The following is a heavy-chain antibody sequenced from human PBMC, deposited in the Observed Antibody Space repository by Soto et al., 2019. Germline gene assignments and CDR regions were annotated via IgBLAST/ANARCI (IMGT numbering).Heavy chain of an antibody. CDR1: GFTFSSYA. V-gene: IGHV3-23*01. CDR2: ISGSGGST. D-gene: IGHD6-6*01. CDR3: AKREYSSSSFALYYYYGMDV. J-gene: IGHJ6*02. Sequence: EVQLLESGGGLVQPGGSLRLSCAASGFTFSSYAMSWVRQAPGKGLEWVSAISGSGGSTYYADSVKGRFTISRDNSKNTLYLQMNSLRAEDTAVYYCAKREYSSSSFALYYYYGMDVWGQGTTVTVSS.